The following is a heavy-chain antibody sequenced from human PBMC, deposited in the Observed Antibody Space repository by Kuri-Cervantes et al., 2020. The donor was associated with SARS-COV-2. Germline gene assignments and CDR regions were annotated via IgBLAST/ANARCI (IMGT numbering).Heavy chain of an antibody. CDR1: GFTFSSYA. J-gene: IGHJ3*02. CDR3: ARARFDAFDI. V-gene: IGHV3-48*03. D-gene: IGHD4-17*01. Sequence: GESLKISCAASGFTFSSYAMHWVRQAPGKGLEWVSYISSSGSTIYYADSVKGRFTISRDNAKSSLYLQMNSLRAEDTAVYYCARARFDAFDIWGQGTMVTVSS. CDR2: ISSSGSTI.